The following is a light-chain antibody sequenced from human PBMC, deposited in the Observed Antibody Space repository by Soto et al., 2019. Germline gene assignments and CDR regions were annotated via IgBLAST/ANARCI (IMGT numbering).Light chain of an antibody. V-gene: IGKV3D-15*03. Sequence: EILMTQSPATLSVSPGERATLSCRASQTVRDNLAWYQQKPGQAPRLLIYGASIRATGIPARFSGSGSGTEFTLTIDTLQSEDFAVYYCQQYNIWPLTFGGGTKVEIK. CDR3: QQYNIWPLT. CDR2: GAS. CDR1: QTVRDN. J-gene: IGKJ4*01.